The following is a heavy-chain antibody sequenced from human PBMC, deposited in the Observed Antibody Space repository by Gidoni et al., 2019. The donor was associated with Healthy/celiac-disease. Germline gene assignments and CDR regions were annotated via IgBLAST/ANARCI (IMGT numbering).Heavy chain of an antibody. V-gene: IGHV3-23*04. CDR2: ISGSGGST. D-gene: IGHD3-10*01. J-gene: IGHJ6*02. Sequence: EVQLVESGGGLVQPGGSLRLSCAASGFTFSRYAMSWVRQAPGKGREWVSAISGSGGSTYYADSVKGRFTISRDNSKNTLYLQMNSLRAEDTAVYYCAKLAGSGSSHSYYYGMDVWGPGTTVTVSS. CDR3: AKLAGSGSSHSYYYGMDV. CDR1: GFTFSRYA.